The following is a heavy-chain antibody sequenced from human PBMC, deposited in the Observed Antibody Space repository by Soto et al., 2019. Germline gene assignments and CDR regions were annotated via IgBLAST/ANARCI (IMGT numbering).Heavy chain of an antibody. CDR2: IIPIFGTA. J-gene: IGHJ3*02. V-gene: IGHV1-69*06. CDR1: GGTFSSYA. CDR3: ARDYNNREPHAFDI. D-gene: IGHD4-4*01. Sequence: GASVKVSCKASGGTFSSYAISGVGQAPGQGVEWMGGIIPIFGTANYAQKFQGRVTITANKSTSTAYMELSSLRSEDTAVYYCARDYNNREPHAFDIWGQGTMVTVSS.